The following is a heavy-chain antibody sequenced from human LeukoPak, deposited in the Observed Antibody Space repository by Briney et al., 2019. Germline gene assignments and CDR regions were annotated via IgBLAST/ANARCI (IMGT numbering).Heavy chain of an antibody. J-gene: IGHJ4*02. CDR2: INPNSGGT. Sequence: GASVKVSCKASGYTFTSYGISWVRQAPGQGLEWMGWINPNSGGTNYAQKFQGRVTMTRDTSISTAYMELSRLRSDDTAVYYCARGFGRRVGPYWGQGTLVTVSS. V-gene: IGHV1-2*02. CDR1: GYTFTSYG. CDR3: ARGFGRRVGPY. D-gene: IGHD3/OR15-3a*01.